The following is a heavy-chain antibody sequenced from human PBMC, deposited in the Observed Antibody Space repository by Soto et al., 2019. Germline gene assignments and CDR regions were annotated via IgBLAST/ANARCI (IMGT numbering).Heavy chain of an antibody. CDR1: GYIFTSYH. V-gene: IGHV1-46*01. J-gene: IGHJ4*02. D-gene: IGHD3-10*01. Sequence: ASVKVSCKASGYIFTSYHMYRVRQAPGQGLEWMGLINPSGGRTTYAQKFQGRVTLTRDTSTSTVYMELSSLRSEDTAMYYCATSYGSGYRAFDYWGQGALVTVSS. CDR3: ATSYGSGYRAFDY. CDR2: INPSGGRT.